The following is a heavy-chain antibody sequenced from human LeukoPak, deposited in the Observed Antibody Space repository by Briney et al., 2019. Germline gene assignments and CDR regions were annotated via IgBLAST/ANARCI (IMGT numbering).Heavy chain of an antibody. V-gene: IGHV4-61*01. J-gene: IGHJ5*02. CDR3: ARSRAFNSGAFDP. CDR1: GASVSSASY. Sequence: SQTLSLTCTVSGASVSSASYWTWIRQPPGKGVEWIAHIYNGVNTNYNPSLKSRVTISVDTSKNQFSLRLNSVTAADTAVYYCARSRAFNSGAFDPWGQGSLVTVSS. D-gene: IGHD1-26*01. CDR2: IYNGVNT.